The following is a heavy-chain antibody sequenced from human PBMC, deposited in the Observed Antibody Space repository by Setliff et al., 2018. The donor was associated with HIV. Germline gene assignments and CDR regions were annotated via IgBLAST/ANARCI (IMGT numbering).Heavy chain of an antibody. Sequence: SETLSLTCTVSGGSISSYHWSWIRQSPEKGLEWIGEINHSGSTNYNPSLKSRVTMSVDTSKNQFSLKLSSVTAADTAVYYCARDQAEYNFWSGYWGNYYYYMDVWGKGTTVTVSS. CDR3: ARDQAEYNFWSGYWGNYYYYMDV. V-gene: IGHV4-59*12. CDR1: GGSISSYH. CDR2: INHSGST. J-gene: IGHJ6*03. D-gene: IGHD3-3*01.